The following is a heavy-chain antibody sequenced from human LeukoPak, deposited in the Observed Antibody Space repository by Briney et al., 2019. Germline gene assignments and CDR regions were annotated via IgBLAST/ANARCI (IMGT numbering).Heavy chain of an antibody. D-gene: IGHD3-22*01. CDR2: INPSGGST. V-gene: IGHV1-46*01. Sequence: ASVKVSCTASGYTFTSYYMHWVRQAPGQGLEWMGIINPSGGSTSYAQKFQGRVTMTRDTSTSTVYMELSSLRSEDTAVYYCARGSSYYYDSSGYLDYWGQGTLVTVSS. CDR3: ARGSSYYYDSSGYLDY. J-gene: IGHJ4*02. CDR1: GYTFTSYY.